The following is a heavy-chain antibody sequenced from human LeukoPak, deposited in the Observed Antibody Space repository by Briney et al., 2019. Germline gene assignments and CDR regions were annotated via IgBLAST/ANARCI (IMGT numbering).Heavy chain of an antibody. D-gene: IGHD6-25*01. J-gene: IGHJ4*02. CDR1: GFTFSNAW. CDR3: AREGHGYSPFDY. V-gene: IGHV4-34*09. Sequence: LSCAASGFTFSNAWMSWVRQAPGKGLEWIGEINHSGSTNYNPSLKSRVTMSVDTSKNQFSLKLSSVTAADTAVYYCAREGHGYSPFDYWGQGTLVTVSS. CDR2: INHSGST.